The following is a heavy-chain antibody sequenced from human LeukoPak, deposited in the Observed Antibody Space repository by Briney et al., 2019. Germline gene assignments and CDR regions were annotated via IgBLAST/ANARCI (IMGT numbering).Heavy chain of an antibody. CDR1: GGSISSSSYY. D-gene: IGHD4-17*01. Sequence: SETLSLTRTVSGGSISSSSYYWGWIRQPPGKGLEWIGSIYYSGSTYYNPSLKSRVTISVDTSKNQFSLKLSSVTAADTAVYYCARHRWDYGDEKGFDYWGQGTLVTVSS. CDR2: IYYSGST. J-gene: IGHJ4*02. V-gene: IGHV4-39*01. CDR3: ARHRWDYGDEKGFDY.